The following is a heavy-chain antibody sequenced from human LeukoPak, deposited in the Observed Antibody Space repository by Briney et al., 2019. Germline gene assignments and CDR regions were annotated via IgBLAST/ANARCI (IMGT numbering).Heavy chain of an antibody. V-gene: IGHV1-8*01. CDR2: MNPNSGNT. Sequence: GASVKVSCKASGYTFTSYDINWVRQATGQGLEWVGWMNPNSGNTGYAQKFQGRVTMTRNTSISTAYMELSSLRSEDTAVYYCARADNGYSYGPVLYYGMDVWGQGTTVTVSS. J-gene: IGHJ6*02. D-gene: IGHD5-18*01. CDR3: ARADNGYSYGPVLYYGMDV. CDR1: GYTFTSYD.